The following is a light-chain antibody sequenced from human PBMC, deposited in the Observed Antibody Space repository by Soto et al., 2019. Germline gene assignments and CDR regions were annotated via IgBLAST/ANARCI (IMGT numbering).Light chain of an antibody. CDR2: EGS. Sequence: QYALTQPASVSGSPGQSITISCTGTSSDVGSYNLVSWYQQHPGKAPKLMIYEGSKRPSGVSIRFSGSKSGNTASLTISGLQAEDEADYYCCSYAGSSTVVFGGGTKLTVL. CDR1: SSDVGSYNL. V-gene: IGLV2-23*01. CDR3: CSYAGSSTVV. J-gene: IGLJ2*01.